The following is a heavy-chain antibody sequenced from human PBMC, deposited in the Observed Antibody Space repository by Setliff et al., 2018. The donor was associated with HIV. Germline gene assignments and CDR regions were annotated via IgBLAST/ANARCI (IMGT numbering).Heavy chain of an antibody. CDR1: GYTFTSYA. CDR3: ARDHDYGDLSRNWFYMDV. V-gene: IGHV7-4-1*02. J-gene: IGHJ6*03. CDR2: INTNTGNP. Sequence: VASVKVSCKASGYTFTSYAMNWVRQAPGQGLEWMGMINTNTGNPTYAQDFTGRFVFSLDTSVSTAYLQISSLKAEDTAVYYCARDHDYGDLSRNWFYMDVWGKGTTVTVSS. D-gene: IGHD4-17*01.